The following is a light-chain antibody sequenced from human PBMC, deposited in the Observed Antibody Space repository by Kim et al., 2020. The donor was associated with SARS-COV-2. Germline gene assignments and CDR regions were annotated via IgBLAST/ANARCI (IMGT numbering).Light chain of an antibody. V-gene: IGLV3-19*01. J-gene: IGLJ2*01. CDR3: SSRDNRGDHVV. CDR1: SLRTYY. CDR2: GKN. Sequence: ALGQTVRITGHGDSLRTYYASWYQQKPGQAPILVIYGKNSRPSGIPDRFSGSASGNTASLTVTEAQAVDEADYYCSSRDNRGDHVVFGGGTQLTVL.